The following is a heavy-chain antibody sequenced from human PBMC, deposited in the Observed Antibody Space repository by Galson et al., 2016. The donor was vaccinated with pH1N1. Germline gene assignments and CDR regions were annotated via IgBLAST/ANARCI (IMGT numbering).Heavy chain of an antibody. Sequence: SLRLSCAASGFTFSNYAMSWVRQAPGKGLEWVANMNQDGNKKYYVDSVKGRFTTSRDSSNNTLYLQMDSLRTEDTAIYYCARSRDFSFDYWGQGALVTVAS. CDR2: MNQDGNKK. J-gene: IGHJ4*02. CDR1: GFTFSNYA. CDR3: ARSRDFSFDY. D-gene: IGHD4-11*01. V-gene: IGHV3-7*01.